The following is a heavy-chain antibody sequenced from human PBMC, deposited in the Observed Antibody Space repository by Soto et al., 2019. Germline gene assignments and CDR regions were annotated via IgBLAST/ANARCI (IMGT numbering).Heavy chain of an antibody. D-gene: IGHD2-2*01. J-gene: IGHJ6*02. CDR2: IIPISGTA. CDR3: ARSQGSSTSLEIYYYYYYGMDV. Sequence: QVQLVQSGAEVKKPGSSVKVSCKASGGTFSSYAISWVRQAPGQGLEWMGGIIPISGTANYAQKFKGSVTITADESTSTAYMELSSLRSEDTAVYYCARSQGSSTSLEIYYYYYYGMDVWGQGTTVTVSS. CDR1: GGTFSSYA. V-gene: IGHV1-69*01.